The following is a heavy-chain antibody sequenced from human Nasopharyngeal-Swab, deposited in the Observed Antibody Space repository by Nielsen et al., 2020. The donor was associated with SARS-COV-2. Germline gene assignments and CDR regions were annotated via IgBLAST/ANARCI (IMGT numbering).Heavy chain of an antibody. D-gene: IGHD3-3*01. J-gene: IGHJ4*02. Sequence: SETLSLTCTVSGDSMTSSWWTWIRQSPGKGLEWIGYFYHTGNTYYNPSLQSRVTISVDTSKNQFSLELTSVTAADTAVYSCARRRFRSGFYFVDFWGQGTLVTVSS. V-gene: IGHV4-59*12. CDR3: ARRRFRSGFYFVDF. CDR2: FYHTGNT. CDR1: GDSMTSSW.